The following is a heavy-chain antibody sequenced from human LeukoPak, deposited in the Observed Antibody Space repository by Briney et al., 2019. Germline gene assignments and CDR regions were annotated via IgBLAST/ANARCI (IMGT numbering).Heavy chain of an antibody. CDR2: IIPIFGTA. V-gene: IGHV1-69*13. CDR3: ARGWLAETMVVTPYNN. CDR1: GGTFSSYA. Sequence: ASAKVSCKASGGTFSSYAISWVRQAPGQGLEWMGGIIPIFGTANYAQKFQGRVTITAVESTSTAYMEVSSLRSEDTAVYYCARGWLAETMVVTPYNNWGQGTLVTVSS. J-gene: IGHJ4*02. D-gene: IGHD4-23*01.